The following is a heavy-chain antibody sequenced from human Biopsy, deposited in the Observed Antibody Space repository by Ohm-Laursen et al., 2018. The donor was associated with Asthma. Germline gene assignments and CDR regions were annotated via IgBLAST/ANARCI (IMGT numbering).Heavy chain of an antibody. CDR2: VSYGGGVA. CDR3: AKRRGYSDLTDFDH. D-gene: IGHD3-3*01. Sequence: LSLTCAAFGFVFRSHAMHWVRQAPGKGLEWVAVVSYGGGVAHYADSMKGRFTISRDNAKSTLYLQMNRLRTDDTAVYYCAKRRGYSDLTDFDHWGQGTLVTVSS. J-gene: IGHJ4*02. CDR1: GFVFRSHA. V-gene: IGHV3-30*18.